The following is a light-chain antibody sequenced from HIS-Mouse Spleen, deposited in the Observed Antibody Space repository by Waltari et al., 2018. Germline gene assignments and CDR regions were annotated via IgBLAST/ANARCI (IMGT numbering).Light chain of an antibody. CDR1: SSNIGAGYD. J-gene: IGLJ2*01. Sequence: QSVLTQPPSVSGAPGQRVTISCTGSSSNIGAGYDVHWYQQLPGTAPKLPIHGNSNRPSGVPDRFSGSKSGTSASLAITGLQAEDEADYYGQSYDSSLSGYVVFGGGTKLTVL. V-gene: IGLV1-40*01. CDR2: GNS. CDR3: QSYDSSLSGYVV.